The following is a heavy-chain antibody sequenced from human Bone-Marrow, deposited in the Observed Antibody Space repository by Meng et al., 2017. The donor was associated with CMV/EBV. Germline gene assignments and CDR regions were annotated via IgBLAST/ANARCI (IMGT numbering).Heavy chain of an antibody. CDR1: GGSISSSNWW. Sequence: TLSLTCAVSGGSISSSNWWSWVRQPPGKALEWLALIDWDDDKYYSTSLKTRLTISKDTSKNQVVLTMTNMDPVDTATYYCARQLVPLYYYGMDVWGQGTTVTVSS. CDR2: IDWDDDK. V-gene: IGHV2-70*18. CDR3: ARQLVPLYYYGMDV. J-gene: IGHJ6*02. D-gene: IGHD6-13*01.